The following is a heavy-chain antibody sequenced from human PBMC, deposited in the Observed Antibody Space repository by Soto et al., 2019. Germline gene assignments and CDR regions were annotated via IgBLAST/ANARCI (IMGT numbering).Heavy chain of an antibody. CDR2: TYPGDSDT. Sequence: PGESLKISCESYGYIFSTYWIGWVRQMPGKGLEWMGITYPGDSDTRYSPSFQDQVTISADKFSNTVYLQGSSLKASDTGTYYCARRYCNRPRSWPMGSGLDDWGQGTTLTVSS. CDR3: ARRYCNRPRSWPMGSGLDD. V-gene: IGHV5-51*01. D-gene: IGHD6-13*01. J-gene: IGHJ6*02. CDR1: GYIFSTYW.